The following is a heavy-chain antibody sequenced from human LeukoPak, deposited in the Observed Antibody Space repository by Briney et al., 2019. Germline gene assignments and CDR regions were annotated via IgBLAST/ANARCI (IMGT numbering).Heavy chain of an antibody. J-gene: IGHJ4*02. CDR3: AKDDSSGHFER. D-gene: IGHD3-22*01. V-gene: IGHV3-33*03. Sequence: GRSLRLSCAASGFTFSSYGMNWVRQAPGKGLEWVEVIWYDGSNKYYADSVKGRFTISRDNSKNTLYLQMNSLRAEDTAVCYCAKDDSSGHFERWGQGTLVTVSS. CDR2: IWYDGSNK. CDR1: GFTFSSYG.